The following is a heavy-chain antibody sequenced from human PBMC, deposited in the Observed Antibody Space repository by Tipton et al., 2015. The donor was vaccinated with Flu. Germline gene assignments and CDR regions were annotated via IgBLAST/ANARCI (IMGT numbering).Heavy chain of an antibody. Sequence: VQLVQSGGGLVQPGGSLRLSCAASGFTFSNYWMTWVRQAPGKGLEWVANIKQDGSDKNHVDSVKGRFTISRDNAKNLLFLQMNSLRAEDTAVYYCARDNTFCSDHWGQGSLVTVSS. J-gene: IGHJ4*02. CDR2: IKQDGSDK. CDR3: ARDNTFCSDH. V-gene: IGHV3-7*01. D-gene: IGHD2-15*01. CDR1: GFTFSNYW.